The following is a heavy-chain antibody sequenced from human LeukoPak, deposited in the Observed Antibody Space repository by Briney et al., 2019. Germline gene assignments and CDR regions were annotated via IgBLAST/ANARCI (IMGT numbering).Heavy chain of an antibody. D-gene: IGHD4-17*01. Sequence: GGSLRLSCAASGFTFSSYGMHWVGQAQGKGLEWVAVISYDGTNKYYADSVKGRFTISRDNSKNTLYLQMNSLRAEDTAVYYCAKLWYYGAFDYWGQGTLVTVSS. CDR2: ISYDGTNK. CDR3: AKLWYYGAFDY. CDR1: GFTFSSYG. J-gene: IGHJ4*02. V-gene: IGHV3-30*18.